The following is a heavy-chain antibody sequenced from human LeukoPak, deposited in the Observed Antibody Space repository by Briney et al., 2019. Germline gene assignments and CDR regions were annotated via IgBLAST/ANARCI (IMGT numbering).Heavy chain of an antibody. V-gene: IGHV1-2*06. CDR2: INSNSGGT. D-gene: IGHD3-10*01. J-gene: IGHJ4*02. CDR1: GYTFTGYY. Sequence: GASVKVSRKASGYTFTGYYIHWVRQGPGQGLEWMGRINSNSGGTNYAQKFQGRVTMTRDTSISTAYMELSRLTSDGTAMYYCARDGSGLGYWGQGTLVTVSS. CDR3: ARDGSGLGY.